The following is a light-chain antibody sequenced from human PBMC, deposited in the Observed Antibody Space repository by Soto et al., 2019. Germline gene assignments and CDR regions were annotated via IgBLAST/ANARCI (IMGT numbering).Light chain of an antibody. CDR3: RSYTSGSTWV. CDR1: SSDVGAYNY. J-gene: IGLJ3*02. V-gene: IGLV2-14*01. CDR2: EVS. Sequence: QSVLTQPASVSGSPGQSITISCTGTSSDVGAYNYVSWYQQHPGKAPKLMIYEVSNRPSGVSNRFSGSKSGNTASLTISGLQAEDEGDYYCRSYTSGSTWVFGGGTQLTVL.